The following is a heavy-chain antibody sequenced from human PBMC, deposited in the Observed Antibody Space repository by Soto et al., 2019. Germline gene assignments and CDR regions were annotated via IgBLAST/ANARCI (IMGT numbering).Heavy chain of an antibody. CDR3: AKGSNDYVWGSYRNYYYYYGMDV. J-gene: IGHJ6*02. V-gene: IGHV3-30*18. CDR1: GFTFSSYG. Sequence: GGSLRLSCAASGFTFSSYGMHWVRQAPGKGLEWVAVISYDGSNKYYADSVKGRFTISRDNSKNTLYLQMNSLRAEDTAVYYCAKGSNDYVWGSYRNYYYYYGMDVWGQGTTVTVSS. D-gene: IGHD3-16*02. CDR2: ISYDGSNK.